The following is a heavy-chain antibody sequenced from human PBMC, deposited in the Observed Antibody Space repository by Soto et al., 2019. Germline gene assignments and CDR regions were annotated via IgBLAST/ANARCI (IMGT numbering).Heavy chain of an antibody. J-gene: IGHJ4*02. V-gene: IGHV3-30*18. Sequence: QVQLVESGGGVVQPGRSLRLSCAASGFTFSSYGMHWVRQAPGKGLEWGAVISYDGSNKYYADSGKGRFTISRDNSKNTLYLQMNSLRAEDTAVYYCAKTRPIAVAGLFDYWGQGTLVTVSS. CDR1: GFTFSSYG. D-gene: IGHD6-19*01. CDR2: ISYDGSNK. CDR3: AKTRPIAVAGLFDY.